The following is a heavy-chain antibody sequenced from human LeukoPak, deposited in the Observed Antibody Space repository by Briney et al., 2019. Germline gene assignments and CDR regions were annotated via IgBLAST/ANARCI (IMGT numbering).Heavy chain of an antibody. CDR3: AKRGVVIRVILVGFYKEAYYFDS. V-gene: IGHV3-23*01. CDR1: GMTLSNYG. J-gene: IGHJ4*02. Sequence: GGSLRLSCAVSGMTLSNYGMSWVRKAPGKGLEWVAGMRGSGGGTNYADSVKGRFTVSRDNSKNTLYLQMKSLRAEDTAVYFCAKRGVVIRVILVGFYKEAYYFDSWGQGALVPVSS. CDR2: MRGSGGGT. D-gene: IGHD3-22*01.